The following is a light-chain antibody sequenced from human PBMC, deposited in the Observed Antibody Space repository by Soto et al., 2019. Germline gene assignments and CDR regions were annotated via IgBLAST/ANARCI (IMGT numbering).Light chain of an antibody. J-gene: IGKJ1*01. CDR1: QSVGGS. CDR3: QQYRNCPPT. Sequence: ELLMTQSPSTLSASPGERTTLSCRASQSVGGSLAWYQQKPRQASRLLIYAASTRAPGLPARFCARGSGIEFTLTISSLLSEDFAVYYCQQYRNCPPTFVQGTKVDIK. CDR2: AAS. V-gene: IGKV3-15*01.